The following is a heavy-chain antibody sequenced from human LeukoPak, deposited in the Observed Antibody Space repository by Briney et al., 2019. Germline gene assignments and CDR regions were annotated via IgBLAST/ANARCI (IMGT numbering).Heavy chain of an antibody. CDR2: MNPNSGNT. V-gene: IGHV1-8*01. CDR1: GYTFTSYD. J-gene: IGHJ4*02. CDR3: ARGYSGYDLLDY. Sequence: GASVKVSCKASGYTFTSYDINWVRQATGQGLEWMGWMNPNSGNTGYAQKFQGRVTMTRNTSISTDYMELSSLRSEDTAVYYCARGYSGYDLLDYWGQGTLVTVSS. D-gene: IGHD5-12*01.